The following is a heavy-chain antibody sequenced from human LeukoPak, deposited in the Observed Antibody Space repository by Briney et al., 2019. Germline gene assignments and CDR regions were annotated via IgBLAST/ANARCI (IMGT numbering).Heavy chain of an antibody. Sequence: SPSETLSLTCTVSGGSISSYYWSWIRQPPGKGLEWIGYIYYSGSTNYNPSLKSRVTISVDTSKNQFSLKLSSVTAADTAVYYCASHYCSSTSCRYWYFDLWGRGTLVTVSS. D-gene: IGHD2-2*01. CDR3: ASHYCSSTSCRYWYFDL. J-gene: IGHJ2*01. V-gene: IGHV4-59*08. CDR1: GGSISSYY. CDR2: IYYSGST.